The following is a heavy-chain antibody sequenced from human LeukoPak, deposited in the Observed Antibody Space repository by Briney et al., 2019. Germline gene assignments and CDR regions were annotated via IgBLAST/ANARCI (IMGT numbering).Heavy chain of an antibody. V-gene: IGHV3-23*01. CDR2: ISGSGGST. D-gene: IGHD3-3*01. Sequence: HPGGSLRLSCAASGFTFSSYAMSWVRQSPGKGLEWVSAISGSGGSTYYADSVKGRFTISRDNSKNTLYLQMNSLRAEDTAVYYCAKSDDFWSGYYFDYWGQGTLVTVSS. CDR3: AKSDDFWSGYYFDY. CDR1: GFTFSSYA. J-gene: IGHJ4*02.